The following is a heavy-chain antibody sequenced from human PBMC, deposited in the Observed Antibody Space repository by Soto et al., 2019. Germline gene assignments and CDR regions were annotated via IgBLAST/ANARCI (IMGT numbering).Heavy chain of an antibody. CDR2: IKSKTDGGTT. V-gene: IGHV3-15*07. Sequence: EVQLVESGGGLVKPGGSLRLSCAASGFTFSNAWMNWVRQAPGKGLEWVGRIKSKTDGGTTDYAAPVKGRFTISRDDSINTLYLQMNSLKSEDTAVYYCTTGPVTMPYHYGMDVWGQGTTVTVSS. D-gene: IGHD4-17*01. J-gene: IGHJ6*02. CDR3: TTGPVTMPYHYGMDV. CDR1: GFTFSNAW.